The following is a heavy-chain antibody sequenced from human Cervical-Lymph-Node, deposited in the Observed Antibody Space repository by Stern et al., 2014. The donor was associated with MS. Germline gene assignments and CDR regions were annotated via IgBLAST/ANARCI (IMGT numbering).Heavy chain of an antibody. CDR1: GFTFSKAW. CDR3: TTAESYDPYFDY. Sequence: EVQLVESGGGLVKPGGSLRLSCAASGFTFSKAWMSWVRQAPGKGLEWVXRIKSKTDGGTTDYAAPVKGRFTISRDDSKNTLYLQMNSLKTEDTAVYYCTTAESYDPYFDYWGQGTLVTVSS. D-gene: IGHD3-22*01. V-gene: IGHV3-15*01. CDR2: IKSKTDGGTT. J-gene: IGHJ4*02.